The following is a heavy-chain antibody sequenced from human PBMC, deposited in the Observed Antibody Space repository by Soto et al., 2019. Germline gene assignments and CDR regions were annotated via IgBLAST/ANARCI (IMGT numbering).Heavy chain of an antibody. CDR3: AREGTEYYYGSGSYPFDY. V-gene: IGHV1-69*13. Sequence: GASVKVSCKASGGTFSSYAISWVRQAPGQGLEWMGGIIPIFGTANYAQKFQGRVTITADESTSTAYMELSSLRSEDTAVYYCAREGTEYYYGSGSYPFDYWGQGTLVTVSS. CDR2: IIPIFGTA. CDR1: GGTFSSYA. J-gene: IGHJ4*02. D-gene: IGHD3-10*01.